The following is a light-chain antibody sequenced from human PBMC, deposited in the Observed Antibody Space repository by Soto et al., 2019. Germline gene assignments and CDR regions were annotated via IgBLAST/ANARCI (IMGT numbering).Light chain of an antibody. V-gene: IGKV1-39*01. CDR3: QQSYSTPIT. CDR2: AAS. Sequence: DIQMTQSPSSLSASVGDRVTITCRASQSISSYLNWYQQKPGKAPKLLIYAASSLQSGVPSRFSGSGSGTDFILTISSLQPEDFATYSCQQSYSTPITFGPGTKVDIK. J-gene: IGKJ3*01. CDR1: QSISSY.